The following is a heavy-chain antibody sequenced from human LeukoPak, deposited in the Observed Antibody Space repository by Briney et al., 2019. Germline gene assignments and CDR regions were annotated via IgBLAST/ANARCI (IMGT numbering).Heavy chain of an antibody. CDR1: GFTVSSNY. CDR3: ARVGSDQWFGELFDYYYGMDV. Sequence: GGSLRLSCAASGFTVSSNYMSWVRQAPGKGLEWVSVIYSGGSTYYADSVKGRFTISRDNSKNTLYLQMNSLRAEDTAVYYCARVGSDQWFGELFDYYYGMDVWGQGTTVTVSS. V-gene: IGHV3-53*01. J-gene: IGHJ6*02. CDR2: IYSGGST. D-gene: IGHD3-10*01.